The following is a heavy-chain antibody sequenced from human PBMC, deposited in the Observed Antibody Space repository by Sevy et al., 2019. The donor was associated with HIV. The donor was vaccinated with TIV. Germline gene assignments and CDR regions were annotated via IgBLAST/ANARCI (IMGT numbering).Heavy chain of an antibody. J-gene: IGHJ4*02. D-gene: IGHD1-1*01. CDR2: ISRTSPYI. CDR1: GFTFSSYR. CDR3: ARAVLEISTWRADY. Sequence: GGSLRLSCAASGFTFSSYRMTWVRQAPGKGLEWVSCISRTSPYINYADSVKGRFTISRDNAKNLLYLQMDSLRAEDTAVYYCARAVLEISTWRADYWGQGTLVTVSS. V-gene: IGHV3-21*01.